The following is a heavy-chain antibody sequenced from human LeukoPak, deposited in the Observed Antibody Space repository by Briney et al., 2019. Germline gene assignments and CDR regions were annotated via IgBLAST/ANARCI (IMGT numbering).Heavy chain of an antibody. CDR1: GFTFSSYA. J-gene: IGHJ3*02. CDR3: AKVPSEVLRFLEWLPSAFDI. V-gene: IGHV3-23*01. Sequence: GGSLRLSCAASGFTFSSYAMSWVRQAPGKGLEWVSAISGSGGSTYYADSVKGRFTISRDNSKNTLYLQMNSLRAEDTAVYYCAKVPSEVLRFLEWLPSAFDIWGQGTMVTVSS. D-gene: IGHD3-3*01. CDR2: ISGSGGST.